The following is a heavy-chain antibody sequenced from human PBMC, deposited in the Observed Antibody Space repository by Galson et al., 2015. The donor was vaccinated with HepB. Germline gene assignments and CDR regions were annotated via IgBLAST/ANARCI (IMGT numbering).Heavy chain of an antibody. V-gene: IGHV3-48*02. CDR3: VFLRGNDLKPLDS. J-gene: IGHJ4*02. Sequence: SLRLSCAASTFIFSTYSMNWVRQAPGKGLEWISYIDSSSTTIYYADSVKGRFTVSRDNAKNSLYLQMNSLRDEDTAVYYCVFLRGNDLKPLDSWGLGTLVTVSS. D-gene: IGHD4-23*01. CDR1: TFIFSTYS. CDR2: IDSSSTTI.